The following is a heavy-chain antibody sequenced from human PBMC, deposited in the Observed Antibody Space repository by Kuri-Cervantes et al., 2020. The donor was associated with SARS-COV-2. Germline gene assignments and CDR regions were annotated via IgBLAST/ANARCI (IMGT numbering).Heavy chain of an antibody. Sequence: GESLKISCAASGFTFSSYVMSWVRQAPGKGLEWVSAISGSGGSTYYADSVKGRFTISRDNSKNTLYLQMNSLRAEDTAVYYCAKHYCSSTSCSYYFDYWGQGTLVTVSS. CDR1: GFTFSSYV. D-gene: IGHD2-2*01. J-gene: IGHJ4*02. V-gene: IGHV3-23*01. CDR3: AKHYCSSTSCSYYFDY. CDR2: ISGSGGST.